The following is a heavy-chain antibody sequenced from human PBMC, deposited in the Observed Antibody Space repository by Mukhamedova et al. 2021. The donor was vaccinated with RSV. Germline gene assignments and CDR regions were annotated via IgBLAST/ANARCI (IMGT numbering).Heavy chain of an antibody. V-gene: IGHV3-33*01. J-gene: IGHJ4*02. CDR2: YDGSNK. Sequence: YDGSNKYYADSVKGRFTISRDNSKNTLYLQMNSLRAEDTAVYYCARDGVPLKSGIVGATTRVGYYFDYWGQGTLVTVSS. CDR3: ARDGVPLKSGIVGATTRVGYYFDY. D-gene: IGHD1-26*01.